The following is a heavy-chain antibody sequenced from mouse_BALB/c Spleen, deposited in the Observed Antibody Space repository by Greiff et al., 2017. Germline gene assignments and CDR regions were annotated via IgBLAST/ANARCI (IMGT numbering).Heavy chain of an antibody. J-gene: IGHJ4*01. CDR3: ARDSAYYGNYAYAMDY. V-gene: IGHV2-6-7*01. CDR2: IWGDGST. D-gene: IGHD2-10*01. Sequence: VQRVESGPGLVAPSQSLSITCTVSGFSLTGYGVNWVRQPPGKGLEWLGMIWGDGSTDYNSALKSRLSISKDNSKSQVFLKMNSLQTDDTARYYCARDSAYYGNYAYAMDYWGQGTSVTVSS. CDR1: GFSLTGYG.